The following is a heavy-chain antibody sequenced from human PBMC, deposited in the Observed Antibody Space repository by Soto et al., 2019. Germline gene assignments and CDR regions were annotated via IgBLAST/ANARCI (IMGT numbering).Heavy chain of an antibody. Sequence: QVQLVQSGAEVKKPGSSVKVSCKASGGTFSSYTISWVRQAPGQGLEWMGRIIPILGIANYAQKFQGRVTITADKSTSTAYLELSSLRSEDTAVYYCARTKYQTEYDAFDIWGQGTMVTVSS. J-gene: IGHJ3*02. CDR1: GGTFSSYT. CDR2: IIPILGIA. CDR3: ARTKYQTEYDAFDI. V-gene: IGHV1-69*02.